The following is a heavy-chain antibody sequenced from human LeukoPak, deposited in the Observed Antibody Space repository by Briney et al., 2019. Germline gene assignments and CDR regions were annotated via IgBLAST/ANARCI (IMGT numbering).Heavy chain of an antibody. CDR1: GFTFSSYS. D-gene: IGHD2-15*01. CDR2: ISSSSSYI. V-gene: IGHV3-21*01. Sequence: GGSLRLSCAASGFTFSSYSMNWVRQAPGKGLEWVSSISSSSSYIYYADSVKGRFTISRDNAKNSLYLQMNSLRAEDTAVYYCARESCSGGSCYSGGDYWGQGTLVTVSS. CDR3: ARESCSGGSCYSGGDY. J-gene: IGHJ4*02.